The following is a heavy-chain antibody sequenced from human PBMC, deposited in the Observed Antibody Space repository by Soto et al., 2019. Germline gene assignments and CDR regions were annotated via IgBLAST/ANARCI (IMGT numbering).Heavy chain of an antibody. CDR2: IYFSGGT. Sequence: QVQLQESGPGLVKPSETLSLTCTVSGGSISSYYWSWIRQPPGKGLEWIGYIYFSGGTNYNPSLKSRVTISVATSKNQFSLKLSSVTAADTAVYYCARECRSWYGSIWDYWGQGTLVTVSS. V-gene: IGHV4-59*12. CDR1: GGSISSYY. D-gene: IGHD6-13*01. J-gene: IGHJ4*02. CDR3: ARECRSWYGSIWDY.